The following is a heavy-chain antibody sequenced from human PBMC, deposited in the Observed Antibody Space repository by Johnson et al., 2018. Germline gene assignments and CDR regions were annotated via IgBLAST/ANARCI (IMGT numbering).Heavy chain of an antibody. CDR1: GFTFSSYD. Sequence: VQLVQAGGGLVKPGGSLRLCCAASGFTFSSYDMHWVSQATGKGLEWVSAIGTAGDTYYPGPGKGRCTISRENDKNSSYLQMNSLRAGDTAVYYCARDSDYYGSGGKSYYYGMDVWGQGTTVTVSS. D-gene: IGHD3-10*01. J-gene: IGHJ6*02. V-gene: IGHV3-13*01. CDR2: IGTAGDT. CDR3: ARDSDYYGSGGKSYYYGMDV.